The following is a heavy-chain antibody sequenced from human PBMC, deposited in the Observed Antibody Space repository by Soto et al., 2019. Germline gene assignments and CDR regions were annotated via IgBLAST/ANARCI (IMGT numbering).Heavy chain of an antibody. Sequence: GGSLRLSCAASGFTFSSYGMHWVRQAPGKGLEWVAVIWYDGSNKYYADSVKGRFTISRDNSKNTLYLQMNSLRAEDTAVYYCAREPAPQTGWFGELEYYYGMDVWGQGTTVTVSS. J-gene: IGHJ6*02. CDR1: GFTFSSYG. CDR2: IWYDGSNK. CDR3: AREPAPQTGWFGELEYYYGMDV. D-gene: IGHD3-10*01. V-gene: IGHV3-33*01.